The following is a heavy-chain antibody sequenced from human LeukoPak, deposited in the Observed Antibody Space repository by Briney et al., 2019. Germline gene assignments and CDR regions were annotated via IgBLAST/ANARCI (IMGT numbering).Heavy chain of an antibody. CDR3: ARRQSVYYYDSSGYNAFDI. CDR2: IYYSGST. CDR1: GGSISSYY. Sequence: SETLSLTCTVSGGSISSYYWSWIRQPPGKGLEWIGYIYYSGSTNYNPSLKSRVTISVDTSKNQFSLKLSSVTAADTAAYYCARRQSVYYYDSSGYNAFDIWGQGTMVTVSS. D-gene: IGHD3-22*01. V-gene: IGHV4-59*01. J-gene: IGHJ3*02.